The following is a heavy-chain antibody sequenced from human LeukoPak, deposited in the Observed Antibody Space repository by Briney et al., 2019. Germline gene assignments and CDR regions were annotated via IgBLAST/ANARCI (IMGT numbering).Heavy chain of an antibody. J-gene: IGHJ6*03. CDR3: ARGMVRGVIIGYYYYYMDV. V-gene: IGHV4-38-2*02. D-gene: IGHD3-10*01. Sequence: SETLSLTCTVSGYSISSGYYWGRIRQPPGKGLEWIGNIYPTGSTYYNPSLKSRVTISVDTSKNQFSLKVSSVSAADTAVYYCARGMVRGVIIGYYYYYMDVWGKGTTVTVSS. CDR2: IYPTGST. CDR1: GYSISSGYY.